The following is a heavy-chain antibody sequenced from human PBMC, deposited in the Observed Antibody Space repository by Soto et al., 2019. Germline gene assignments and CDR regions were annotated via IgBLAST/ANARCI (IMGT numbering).Heavy chain of an antibody. V-gene: IGHV4-61*08. CDR2: IYSSGST. CDR1: GASIRNTGFY. Sequence: QVQLQESGPGLVKPSETLSLTATVSGASIRNTGFYWSWIRQPPGKGLEWIGYIYSSGSTTYNSSLKSPGTISLATPKNPVSLNLTSVTAADTAMYYCARTTASRSLDVWGHGTMVSVSS. J-gene: IGHJ3*01. CDR3: ARTTASRSLDV. D-gene: IGHD2-21*02.